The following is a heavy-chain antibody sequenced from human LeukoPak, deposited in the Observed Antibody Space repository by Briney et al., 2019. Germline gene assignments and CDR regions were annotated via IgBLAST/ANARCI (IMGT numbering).Heavy chain of an antibody. CDR3: ARDLAGHYYGSGSSFDY. Sequence: GGSLRLSCAASGFTFSSYWMSWVRQAPGKGLEWVANIREDGSEKYYVDSVKGQFTISRDNAKNSLFLQMDSLRAEDTAVYYCARDLAGHYYGSGSSFDYWGQGTLVTVSS. V-gene: IGHV3-7*01. D-gene: IGHD3-10*01. CDR1: GFTFSSYW. J-gene: IGHJ4*02. CDR2: IREDGSEK.